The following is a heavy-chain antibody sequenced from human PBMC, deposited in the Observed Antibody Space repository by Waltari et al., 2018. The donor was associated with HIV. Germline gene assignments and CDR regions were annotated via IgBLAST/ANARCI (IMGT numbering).Heavy chain of an antibody. CDR2: IYYSGST. J-gene: IGHJ4*02. CDR1: GGSISSSSYN. D-gene: IGHD2-8*01. Sequence: QLQLQESGPGLVKPSETLSLTCTVSGGSISSSSYNWGWIRQPPGKGLEWIGSIYYSGSTYYNPSLKSRVTISVDTSKNQFSLKLSSVTAADTAVYYCARADIVLMVYAPHFDYWGQGTLVTVSS. V-gene: IGHV4-39*01. CDR3: ARADIVLMVYAPHFDY.